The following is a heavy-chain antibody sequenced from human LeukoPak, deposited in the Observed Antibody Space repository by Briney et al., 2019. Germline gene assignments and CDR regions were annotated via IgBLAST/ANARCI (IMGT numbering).Heavy chain of an antibody. D-gene: IGHD6-19*01. CDR2: INHSGST. CDR3: ATYSSGWYYFDY. V-gene: IGHV4-34*01. Sequence: PSETLSLTCAVYGGSFSGYYWSWTRQPPGKGLEWIGEINHSGSTNYNPSLKSRVTISVDTSKNQFSLKLSSVTAADTAVYYCATYSSGWYYFDYWGQGTLVTVSS. CDR1: GGSFSGYY. J-gene: IGHJ4*02.